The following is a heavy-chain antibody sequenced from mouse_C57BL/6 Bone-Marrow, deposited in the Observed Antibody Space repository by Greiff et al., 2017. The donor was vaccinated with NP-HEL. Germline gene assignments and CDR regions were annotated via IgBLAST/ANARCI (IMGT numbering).Heavy chain of an antibody. CDR3: ARWGTRYYFDY. J-gene: IGHJ2*01. CDR1: GYTFTSYG. V-gene: IGHV1-81*01. CDR2: IYPRSGNT. Sequence: QVQLQQSGAELARPGASVKLSCKASGYTFTSYGISWVKQRTGQGLEWIGEIYPRSGNTYYNEKFKGKATLTADKSSSTAYMELRSLTSEDSAVYFCARWGTRYYFDYRGQGTTLTVSS.